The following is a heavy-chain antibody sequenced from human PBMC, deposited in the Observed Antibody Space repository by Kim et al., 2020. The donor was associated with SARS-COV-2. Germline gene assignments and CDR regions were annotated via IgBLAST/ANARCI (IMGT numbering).Heavy chain of an antibody. CDR3: AKAQTYSNFDY. V-gene: IGHV3-23*01. D-gene: IGHD1-26*01. Sequence: TYYADPAKGRFTNSRGNSRHTLYLQMTSLRAEDTAVYYCAKAQTYSNFDYWGQGTLVTVSS. CDR2: T. J-gene: IGHJ4*02.